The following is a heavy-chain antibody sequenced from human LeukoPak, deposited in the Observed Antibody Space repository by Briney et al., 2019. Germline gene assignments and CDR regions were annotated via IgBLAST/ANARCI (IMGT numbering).Heavy chain of an antibody. CDR3: ARVQSTVRGIQGPFDL. V-gene: IGHV3-64*01. CDR1: GFAFSTYS. J-gene: IGHJ4*02. D-gene: IGHD3-10*01. CDR2: IKNNGGGT. Sequence: GGSLRRSCAASGFAFSTYSIDWVRQAPGKGLEYVSAIKNNGGGTYYASSVQGRFTVSRDNSRSTLYLQMDSLRPDDMAIYYCARVQSTVRGIQGPFDLWGQGTLVTVS.